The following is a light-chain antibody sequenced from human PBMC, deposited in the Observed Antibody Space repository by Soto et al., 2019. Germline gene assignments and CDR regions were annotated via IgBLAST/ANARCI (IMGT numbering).Light chain of an antibody. V-gene: IGKV3-11*01. CDR2: DAS. Sequence: IVLTQSPATLSLSPGERATLSCRASQSVSSYLAWYQQKPGQAPRLLIYDASNRATGIPARFSGSGSGTDFTLTISSLEPEDFAVYYCQQRSKWWTFGQGTKVDIK. J-gene: IGKJ1*01. CDR1: QSVSSY. CDR3: QQRSKWWT.